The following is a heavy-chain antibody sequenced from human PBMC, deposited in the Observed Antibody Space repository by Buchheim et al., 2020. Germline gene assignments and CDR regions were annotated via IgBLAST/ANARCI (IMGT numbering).Heavy chain of an antibody. Sequence: QVQLQQWGAGLLKPSETLSLTCDVYGGSFSGYYWSWIRQPPGKGLEWIGEINHSGSTNYNPSLKSRVTISVDTSKNQFSLKLSSVTAADTAVYYCARGKQRYSGYDYFDYWGQGTL. V-gene: IGHV4-34*01. CDR1: GGSFSGYY. CDR3: ARGKQRYSGYDYFDY. D-gene: IGHD5-12*01. J-gene: IGHJ4*02. CDR2: INHSGST.